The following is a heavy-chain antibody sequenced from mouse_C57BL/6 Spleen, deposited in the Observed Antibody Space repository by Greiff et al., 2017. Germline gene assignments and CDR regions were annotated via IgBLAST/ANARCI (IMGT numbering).Heavy chain of an antibody. Sequence: VKLMESGAELMKPGASVKLSCKATGYTFTGYWIEWVKQRPGHGLEWIGEILPGSGSTNYNEKFKGKATFTADTFSNTAYMQRSSLTTEDSAMYYCATRGDFYYDGSDWYLDVWGTGTTVTVSS. CDR3: ATRGDFYYDGSDWYLDV. CDR1: GYTFTGYW. D-gene: IGHD1-1*01. CDR2: ILPGSGST. V-gene: IGHV1-9*01. J-gene: IGHJ1*03.